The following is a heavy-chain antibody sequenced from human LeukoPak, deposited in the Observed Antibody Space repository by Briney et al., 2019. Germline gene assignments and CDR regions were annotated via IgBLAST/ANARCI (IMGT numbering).Heavy chain of an antibody. Sequence: PGGSLRLSCAASGFTFSTSWMHWVRQVSGKGLVWVARSNSDGSSTSYADSVKGRFTISRDNAQNTLYLQMSSLRAEDTAVYYCARAASYYYYYTDAWGKGTTVTVSS. CDR1: GFTFSTSW. V-gene: IGHV3-74*01. CDR3: ARAASYYYYYTDA. CDR2: SNSDGSST. J-gene: IGHJ6*03.